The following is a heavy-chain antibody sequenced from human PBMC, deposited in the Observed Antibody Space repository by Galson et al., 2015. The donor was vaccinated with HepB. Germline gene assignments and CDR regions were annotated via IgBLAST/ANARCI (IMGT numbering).Heavy chain of an antibody. J-gene: IGHJ4*02. Sequence: SLRLSCAASGFTLSSHWMHWVRQAPGKGLMWVSRIENDGSETSYADSVNGRFTISRDNARNTLYLQMHSLRAEDTAVYYRSTIFDSPSDSPSDSWGQGTLVTVSS. V-gene: IGHV3-74*01. CDR2: IENDGSET. CDR3: STIFDSPSDSPSDS. D-gene: IGHD3-3*01. CDR1: GFTLSSHW.